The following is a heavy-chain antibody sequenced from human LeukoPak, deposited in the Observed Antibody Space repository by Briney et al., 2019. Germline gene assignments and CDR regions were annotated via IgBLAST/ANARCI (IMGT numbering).Heavy chain of an antibody. CDR1: GGSISSYY. J-gene: IGHJ4*02. D-gene: IGHD6-13*01. Sequence: SETLSLTCTVSGGSISSYYWSWIRQPPGKGLEWIGYIYYSGSTNYNPSLKSRVAISVDTSKNQFSLKLSSVTAADTAVYYCARGSKAAPGTFDYWGQGTLVTVSS. V-gene: IGHV4-59*01. CDR3: ARGSKAAPGTFDY. CDR2: IYYSGST.